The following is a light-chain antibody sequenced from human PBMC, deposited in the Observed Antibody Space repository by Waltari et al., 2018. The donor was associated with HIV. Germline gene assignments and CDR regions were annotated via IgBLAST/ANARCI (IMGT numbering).Light chain of an antibody. CDR2: EVS. Sequence: QSALTQPASMSGSPGQSITISCTGTSSDVGGYNYVSWYQQHPGKAPKLMIYEVSNRSSGVSNRFSGSKSGNTASLTISGLQAEDEADYYCSSYTSSSTRVFGGGTKLTVL. J-gene: IGLJ3*02. V-gene: IGLV2-14*01. CDR1: SSDVGGYNY. CDR3: SSYTSSSTRV.